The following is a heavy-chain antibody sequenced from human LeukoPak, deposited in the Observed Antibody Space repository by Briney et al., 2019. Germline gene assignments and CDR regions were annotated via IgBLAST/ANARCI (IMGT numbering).Heavy chain of an antibody. CDR2: IIPIFGTA. Sequence: GSSVMVSCKASGGTFSSYAISWVRQAPGQGLEWMGGIIPIFGTANYAQKFQGRVTITADESTSTAYMELSSLRSEDTAVYYCAREGSDYSNYGTLDYWGQGTLVTVSS. D-gene: IGHD4-11*01. V-gene: IGHV1-69*01. CDR3: AREGSDYSNYGTLDY. CDR1: GGTFSSYA. J-gene: IGHJ4*02.